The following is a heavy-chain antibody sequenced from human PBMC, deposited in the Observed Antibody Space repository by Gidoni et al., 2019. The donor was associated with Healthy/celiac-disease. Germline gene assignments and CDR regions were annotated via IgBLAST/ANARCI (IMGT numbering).Heavy chain of an antibody. D-gene: IGHD6-13*01. J-gene: IGHJ4*02. CDR2: INPNSGGT. CDR1: GYTFTGYY. CDR3: ARVLPSHSDSSWQTFDY. V-gene: IGHV1-2*02. Sequence: QVQLVQSGAEVQKPGASVKVPCKASGYTFTGYYMHWVRQAPGQGLEWMGWINPNSGGTNYAQKFQGRVTMTRDTSISTAYMELSRLRSDDTAVYYCARVLPSHSDSSWQTFDYWGQGTLVTVSS.